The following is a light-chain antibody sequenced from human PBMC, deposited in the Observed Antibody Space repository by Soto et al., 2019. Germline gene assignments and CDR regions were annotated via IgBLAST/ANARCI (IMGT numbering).Light chain of an antibody. CDR1: SSDVGTYNR. V-gene: IGLV2-18*02. Sequence: QPALTQPPSVSGSPGQSVAISCTGTSSDVGTYNRVSWYQQPPGTAPKLMIYEVSNRPSGVPDRFSGSKSGNTASLTISGLQAEDEADYYCNSYTSSSTYVFGTGTKLTVL. CDR3: NSYTSSSTYV. J-gene: IGLJ1*01. CDR2: EVS.